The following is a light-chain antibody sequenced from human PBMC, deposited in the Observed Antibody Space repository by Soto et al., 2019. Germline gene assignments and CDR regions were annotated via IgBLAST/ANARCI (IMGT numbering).Light chain of an antibody. CDR1: SSDVGAHNY. Sequence: QSALTQPASVSGSPGQSITISCTGASSDVGAHNYVSWYQQYPGKAPKVMISEVTNRPSGVSNRFSGSKSGNTASLTISGLQAEDEADYYCSSYTSSSTPYVFGTGTKVTVL. V-gene: IGLV2-14*01. J-gene: IGLJ1*01. CDR2: EVT. CDR3: SSYTSSSTPYV.